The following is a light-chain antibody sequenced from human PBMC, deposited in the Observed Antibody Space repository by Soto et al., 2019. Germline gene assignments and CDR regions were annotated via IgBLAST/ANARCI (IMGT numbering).Light chain of an antibody. CDR1: QSVSSY. J-gene: IGKJ3*01. V-gene: IGKV3-11*01. CDR3: QQRSNWPPFT. CDR2: GAS. Sequence: EIVLTQSPATLSLSPGERATLSCRASQSVSSYLVWYQQKPGQAPRLLLYGASTRATGIPARFSGSGSGTDVTLTISSLEPEDFAVYYCQQRSNWPPFTFGPGTKVDVK.